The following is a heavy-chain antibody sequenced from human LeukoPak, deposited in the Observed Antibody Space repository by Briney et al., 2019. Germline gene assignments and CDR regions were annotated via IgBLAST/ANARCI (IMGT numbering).Heavy chain of an antibody. V-gene: IGHV3-23*01. J-gene: IGHJ3*02. CDR3: AKRLLRDTSTGEGAFDI. CDR1: GFTFSNYW. D-gene: IGHD1-1*01. CDR2: VTGGGGDT. Sequence: QTGGSLRLSCAASGFTFSNYWMHWVRQAPGKGLEWVSSVTGGGGDTYYPDSVKGRFTISRDNSRNTLYLQMNSLRAEDTAVYYCAKRLLRDTSTGEGAFDIWGQGTMVTVSS.